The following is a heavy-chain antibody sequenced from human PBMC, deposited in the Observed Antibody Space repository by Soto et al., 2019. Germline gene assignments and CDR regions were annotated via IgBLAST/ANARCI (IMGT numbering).Heavy chain of an antibody. Sequence: SLRLSCAASGFTFSIYGMHWVRQAPGKGLEWVAVISYDGSKKYYADSVKGRFTISRDNSKNTLYLQMNSLRAEDTAVYYCAKDLGIGYSYGQYYYGMDVWGQGTTVTSP. J-gene: IGHJ6*02. CDR1: GFTFSIYG. CDR3: AKDLGIGYSYGQYYYGMDV. D-gene: IGHD5-18*01. CDR2: ISYDGSKK. V-gene: IGHV3-30*18.